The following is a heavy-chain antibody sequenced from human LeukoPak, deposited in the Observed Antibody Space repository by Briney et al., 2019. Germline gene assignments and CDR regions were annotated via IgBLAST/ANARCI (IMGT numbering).Heavy chain of an antibody. Sequence: GGSLRLSCAASGFNFSSYGMHWVRQAPGKGLEWVAFIRYDGSNKYYADSVKGRFTISRDNSKNTLYLQMNSLRAEDTAVYYCAKGMTTGYYFDYWGQGTLVTVSS. J-gene: IGHJ4*02. CDR3: AKGMTTGYYFDY. V-gene: IGHV3-30*02. CDR2: IRYDGSNK. CDR1: GFNFSSYG. D-gene: IGHD4-17*01.